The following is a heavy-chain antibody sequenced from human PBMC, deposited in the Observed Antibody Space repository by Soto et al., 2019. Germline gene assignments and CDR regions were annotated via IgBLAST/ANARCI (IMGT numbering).Heavy chain of an antibody. D-gene: IGHD2-8*01. Sequence: HGESLKISCKGSGYRFTNFWIGWVRQMPGKGLEWMGIIYPGDSDIRYSPSFQGQVTISADKSINTAYLQWSSLKASDTAMYYCARQNGAFDIWGQGTMVTVSS. CDR3: ARQNGAFDI. CDR2: IYPGDSDI. CDR1: GYRFTNFW. J-gene: IGHJ3*02. V-gene: IGHV5-51*01.